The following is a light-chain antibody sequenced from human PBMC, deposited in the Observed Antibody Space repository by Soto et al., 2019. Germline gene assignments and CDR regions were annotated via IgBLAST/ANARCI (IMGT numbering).Light chain of an antibody. J-gene: IGLJ3*02. Sequence: QSVLTQPPSVSGAPGQRVTISCTGIGTPCDVQWYQQSPGTAPKLLIYANRDRPSGVPDRFSGSRSDTSASLAITGLQAEDEADYYCQSFDNSLSGWVFGGGTKLTVL. CDR2: ANR. CDR1: GTPCD. CDR3: QSFDNSLSGWV. V-gene: IGLV1-40*01.